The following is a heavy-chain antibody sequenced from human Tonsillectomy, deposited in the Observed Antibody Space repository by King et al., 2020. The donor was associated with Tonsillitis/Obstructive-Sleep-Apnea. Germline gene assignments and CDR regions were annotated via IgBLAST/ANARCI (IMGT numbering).Heavy chain of an antibody. Sequence: VQLVESGGGVVQPGRSLRLSCAASGFTFSSYAIHWVRQAPGKGLEWVAVISYDGSNEYYADSVKGRFTISRDNSKNTLDLQMNSLRVEDTAVYYCAREGLYEARGYADAFDIWGQGTMVTVSS. D-gene: IGHD3-22*01. CDR1: GFTFSSYA. J-gene: IGHJ3*02. V-gene: IGHV3-30*04. CDR2: ISYDGSNE. CDR3: AREGLYEARGYADAFDI.